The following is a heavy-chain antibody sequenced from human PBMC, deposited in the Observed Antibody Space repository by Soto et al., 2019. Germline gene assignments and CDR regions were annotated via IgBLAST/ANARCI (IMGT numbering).Heavy chain of an antibody. CDR3: VQTTGWPGFDF. Sequence: EVQLVESGGGLIQPGGSLRLSCAASGFTVSSKYMTWVRQAPGKGLEWVSVIYGGGTTYYADSVKGRFTISRDNSNNTLYLQMNSLRAEATAVYYCVQTTGWPGFDFWGQGTLVTVSS. J-gene: IGHJ4*02. CDR1: GFTVSSKY. D-gene: IGHD6-19*01. CDR2: IYGGGTT. V-gene: IGHV3-53*01.